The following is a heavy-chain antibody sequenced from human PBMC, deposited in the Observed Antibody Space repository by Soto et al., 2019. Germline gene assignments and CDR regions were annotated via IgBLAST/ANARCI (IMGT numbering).Heavy chain of an antibody. CDR2: IYPGDSDT. D-gene: IGHD2-8*02. V-gene: IGHV5-51*01. J-gene: IGHJ5*01. CDR3: ARYADSSTGWFVY. Sequence: SLKISCKGSGYNCNNHWIGWVRQMPGKGLEWMAIIYPGDSDTRYNSSFQGQVIISADKSISTAYLQLSSLKASDTAIYYCARYADSSTGWFVYWGQGTPVTVSS. CDR1: GYNCNNHW.